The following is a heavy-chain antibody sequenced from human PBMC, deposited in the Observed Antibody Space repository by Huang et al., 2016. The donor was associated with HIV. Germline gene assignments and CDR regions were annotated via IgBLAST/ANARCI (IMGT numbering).Heavy chain of an antibody. CDR3: ARHFGSWSGYFDS. J-gene: IGHJ4*02. Sequence: QLQLQESGPGLVRPSETLSLICTVSGGSITDSNYYWGWIRQPPGKGLEWIGGRYYSGDTDYNPSLKRRVTMSVDTSKNRFSLDIRSVAVADTAIYYCARHFGSWSGYFDSWGQGTLVPVSS. CDR1: GGSITDSNYY. V-gene: IGHV4-39*01. D-gene: IGHD3-10*01. CDR2: RYYSGDT.